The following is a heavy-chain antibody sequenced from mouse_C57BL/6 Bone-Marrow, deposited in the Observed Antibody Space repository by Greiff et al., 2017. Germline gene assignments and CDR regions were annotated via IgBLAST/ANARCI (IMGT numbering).Heavy chain of an antibody. CDR3: ASELTYFDY. Sequence: EVQLQQSGPVLVKPGASVKMSCKASGYTFTDYYMHWVKQSHGKSLEWIGVINPYNGGTSYNQKFKGKATLTVDKSSSTAYMELNSLTSEDAAVYYCASELTYFDYWGQGTTLTVSS. J-gene: IGHJ2*01. V-gene: IGHV1-19*01. CDR1: GYTFTDYY. CDR2: INPYNGGT.